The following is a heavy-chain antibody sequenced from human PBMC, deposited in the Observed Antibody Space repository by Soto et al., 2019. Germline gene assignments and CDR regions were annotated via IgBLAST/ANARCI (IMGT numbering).Heavy chain of an antibody. J-gene: IGHJ6*03. CDR1: GFTFSSYS. V-gene: IGHV3-21*01. CDR3: ASEGSGHYYYYYYMDV. Sequence: EVQLVESGGGLVKPGGSLRLSCAASGFTFSSYSMNWVRQAPGKGLEWVSSISSSSSYIYYAGSVKGRFTISRDNAKNSLYLQMNSLRAEDTAVYDCASEGSGHYYYYYYMDVWGKGTTVTVSS. D-gene: IGHD6-19*01. CDR2: ISSSSSYI.